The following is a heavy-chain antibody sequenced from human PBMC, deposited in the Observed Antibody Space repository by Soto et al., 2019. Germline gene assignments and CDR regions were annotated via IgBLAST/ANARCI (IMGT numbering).Heavy chain of an antibody. V-gene: IGHV4-4*02. J-gene: IGHJ4*01. D-gene: IGHD3-3*01. CDR1: GGSISNNNW. Sequence: QVQLQESGPGLVKPSGTLSLTCTVSGGSISNNNWWSWVRQTPEKGLEWIGQIYHSGNTNYNPSLKSRVSMSVDKSKNQFSLKRNSATAADTAVYYCARFLPGFVGENEAFDFWGHGTLVTVSS. CDR2: IYHSGNT. CDR3: ARFLPGFVGENEAFDF.